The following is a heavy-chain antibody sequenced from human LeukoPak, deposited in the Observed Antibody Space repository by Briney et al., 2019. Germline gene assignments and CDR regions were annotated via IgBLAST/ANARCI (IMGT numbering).Heavy chain of an antibody. CDR2: ISGSSSIM. CDR3: AKERSPRTATAFDF. V-gene: IGHV3-48*01. CDR1: GFTFSSYS. Sequence: GGSLRLSCAASGFTFSSYSMNWVRQAPGKGLEWVSYISGSSSIMYFADSVEGRFTISRDNAKNSLYLQMNSLTADDTAVYYCAKERSPRTATAFDFWGQGTLVTVSS. D-gene: IGHD6-13*01. J-gene: IGHJ4*02.